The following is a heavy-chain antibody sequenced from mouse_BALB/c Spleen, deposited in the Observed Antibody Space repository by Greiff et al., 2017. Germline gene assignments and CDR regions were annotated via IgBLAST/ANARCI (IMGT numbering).Heavy chain of an antibody. CDR2: ISYSGST. CDR1: GYSITSDYA. V-gene: IGHV3-2*02. D-gene: IGHD1-1*01. Sequence: EVQLVESGPGLVKPSQSLSLTCTVTGYSITSDYAWNWIRQFPGNKLEWMGYISYSGSTSYNPSLKSRISITRDTSKNQFFLQLNSVTTEDTATYYCASLYGSSPLYAMDYWGQGTSVTVSS. CDR3: ASLYGSSPLYAMDY. J-gene: IGHJ4*01.